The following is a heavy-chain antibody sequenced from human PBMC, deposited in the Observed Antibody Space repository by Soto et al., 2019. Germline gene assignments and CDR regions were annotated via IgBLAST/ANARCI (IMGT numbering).Heavy chain of an antibody. CDR1: GFTFSSYA. CDR2: ISGSGGST. Sequence: PGGSLRLSCAASGFTFSSYAMSWVRQAPGKGLEWVSAISGSGGSTYYADSVKSRFTISRDNSKNTLYLQMNSLRAEDTAVYYCAKPPDFWSGYYSYWGQGTLATVSS. CDR3: AKPPDFWSGYYSY. V-gene: IGHV3-23*01. J-gene: IGHJ4*02. D-gene: IGHD3-3*01.